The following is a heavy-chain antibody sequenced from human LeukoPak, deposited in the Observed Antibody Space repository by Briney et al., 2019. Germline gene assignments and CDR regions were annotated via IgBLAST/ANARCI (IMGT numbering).Heavy chain of an antibody. CDR1: GGSINNYY. D-gene: IGHD4-17*01. CDR3: ARDRADYGDKSYFDS. Sequence: SETLSLTCTVSGGSINNYYWSWIRQPPGKGLEWIGYIYYSGSTNYNPSLKSRVTISLDTSKNQFSLELTSVTAADTAVYYCARDRADYGDKSYFDSWGQGTLVTVSS. J-gene: IGHJ4*02. CDR2: IYYSGST. V-gene: IGHV4-59*01.